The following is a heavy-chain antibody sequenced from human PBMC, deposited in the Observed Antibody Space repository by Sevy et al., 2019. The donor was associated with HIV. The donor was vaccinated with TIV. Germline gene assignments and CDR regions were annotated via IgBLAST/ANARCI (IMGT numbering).Heavy chain of an antibody. J-gene: IGHJ4*02. CDR3: AKNRGDSCYYYLQY. CDR1: GFTFSSCA. D-gene: IGHD5-12*01. Sequence: GGSLRLSCAASGFTFSSCAMGWVRQAPGKGLEWVSSICADDRSTKYADSVKGRFTISRDNSKNIVNLQMNSLRAEDTAVYYCAKNRGDSCYYYLQYSGQGTMVTVSS. CDR2: ICADDRST. V-gene: IGHV3-23*01.